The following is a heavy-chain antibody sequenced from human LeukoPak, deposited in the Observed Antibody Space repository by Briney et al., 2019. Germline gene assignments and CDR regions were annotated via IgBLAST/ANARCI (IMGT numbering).Heavy chain of an antibody. CDR3: ARGQIPAARGHNWFGP. CDR1: GWTFNDYY. D-gene: IGHD2-2*01. V-gene: IGHV4-34*01. CDR2: IKARADT. J-gene: IGHJ5*02. Sequence: PSETLSLTCAVYGWTFNDYYWNWIRQPPGKGLEWIGEIKARADTNYNPSRKGRVTISVRPSKNQFSLRLSSKSASDTAVYFRARGQIPAARGHNWFGPWGQGTLVTVSS.